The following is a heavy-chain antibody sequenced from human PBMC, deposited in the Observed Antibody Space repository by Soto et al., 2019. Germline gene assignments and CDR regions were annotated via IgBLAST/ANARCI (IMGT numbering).Heavy chain of an antibody. J-gene: IGHJ5*02. CDR2: ISSSGGST. Sequence: VQVSESGGGPVQPGGSLRRSCAASGFTFSDFGMTWVRQAPGKGLEWVSSISSSGGSTYYADSVKGRFTISRDNSKNTLYLQMTSLRVDATAVNYCARGRQCADPRGQGTLVTVSS. CDR1: GFTFSDFG. V-gene: IGHV3-23*01. CDR3: ARGRQCADP. D-gene: IGHD3-16*01.